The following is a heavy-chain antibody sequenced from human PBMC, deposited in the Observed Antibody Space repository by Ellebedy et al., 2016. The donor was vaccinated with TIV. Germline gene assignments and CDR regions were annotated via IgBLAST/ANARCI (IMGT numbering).Heavy chain of an antibody. Sequence: AASVKVSCKASGYTFTGYYMHWVRQAPGQGLEWMGWINPNSGGTNYAQKFQGRVTMTRDTSISTAYMELSRLRSDDTAVYYCARGGGSYSYYYYGMDVWGQGTTVTVSS. CDR1: GYTFTGYY. D-gene: IGHD1-26*01. CDR2: INPNSGGT. CDR3: ARGGGSYSYYYYGMDV. J-gene: IGHJ6*02. V-gene: IGHV1-2*02.